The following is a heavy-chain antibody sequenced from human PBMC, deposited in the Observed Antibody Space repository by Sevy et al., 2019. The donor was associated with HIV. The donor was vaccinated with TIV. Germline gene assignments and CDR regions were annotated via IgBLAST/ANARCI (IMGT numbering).Heavy chain of an antibody. Sequence: ASVKVSCKASGGTFSSYAISWVRQAPGHGLEWMGGIIPIFGTANYAQKFQGRVTITADKSTSTAYMELSSLRSEDTAVYYWARDGRRQQLVWATAAKKRAYYFDYWGQGTLVTVSS. CDR3: ARDGRRQQLVWATAAKKRAYYFDY. V-gene: IGHV1-69*06. J-gene: IGHJ4*02. CDR1: GGTFSSYA. D-gene: IGHD6-13*01. CDR2: IIPIFGTA.